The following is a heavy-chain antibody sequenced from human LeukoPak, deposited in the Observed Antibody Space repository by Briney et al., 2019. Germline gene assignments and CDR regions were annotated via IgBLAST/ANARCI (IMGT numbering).Heavy chain of an antibody. J-gene: IGHJ3*02. D-gene: IGHD6-19*01. CDR1: GLTFSDYY. CDR3: ARDSQWLDAFDI. V-gene: IGHV3-11*04. Sequence: GGSLRLSCAVSGLTFSDYYMSWTRQAPGKGPELVSYISPSGSSIFYVDSVKGRFTISRDNAKNSLYLQMNSLRAEDTAVYYCARDSQWLDAFDIWGQGTMVTVSS. CDR2: ISPSGSSI.